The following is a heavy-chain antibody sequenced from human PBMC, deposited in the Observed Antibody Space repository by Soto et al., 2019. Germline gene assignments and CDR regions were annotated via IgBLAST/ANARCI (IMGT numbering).Heavy chain of an antibody. CDR1: GYTFTSYG. D-gene: IGHD3-10*01. V-gene: IGHV1-18*01. CDR3: ASSYYGSGTPYYSGMDV. J-gene: IGHJ6*02. Sequence: QVQLVQSGAEVKKPGASVKVSCKASGYTFTSYGISWVRQAPGQGLEWMGWISAYNGNTNYAQKLQGRVTMPTDTPTSTAYMELRSLRSDDTAVYYCASSYYGSGTPYYSGMDVWGQGTTVTVSS. CDR2: ISAYNGNT.